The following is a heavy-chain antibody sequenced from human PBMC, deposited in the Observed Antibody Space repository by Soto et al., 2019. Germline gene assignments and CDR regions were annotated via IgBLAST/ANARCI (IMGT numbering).Heavy chain of an antibody. D-gene: IGHD6-13*01. CDR2: IYYSGST. Sequence: SETLSLTCTVSGGSISSSSYYWGWIRQPPGKGLEWIGSIYYSGSTYYSPSLKSRVTISVDTSKNQFSLKLSSVTAADTAAYYCARHQSHSSSYVDPWGQGTLVTVSS. CDR1: GGSISSSSYY. CDR3: ARHQSHSSSYVDP. J-gene: IGHJ5*02. V-gene: IGHV4-39*01.